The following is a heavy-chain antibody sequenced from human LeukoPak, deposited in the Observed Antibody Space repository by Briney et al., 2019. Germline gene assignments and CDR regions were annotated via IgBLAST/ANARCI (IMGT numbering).Heavy chain of an antibody. J-gene: IGHJ4*02. V-gene: IGHV3-9*01. CDR2: ISWHSGTI. CDR1: GFTFNDHA. CDR3: AKETSGRDFDY. Sequence: GRSLRLSCAASGFTFNDHAMHWVRQAPGKGLESVSGISWHSGTIDYADSVKGRFTISRDNAKNSLYLQMNSLRAEDTAFYYCAKETSGRDFDYWGQGSLVAVSS. D-gene: IGHD2-2*01.